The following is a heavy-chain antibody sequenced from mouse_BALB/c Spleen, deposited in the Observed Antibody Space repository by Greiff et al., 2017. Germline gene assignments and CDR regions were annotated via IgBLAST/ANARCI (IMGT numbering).Heavy chain of an antibody. Sequence: QVQLKESGPELVRPGESVKISCKGSGYTFTDYAMHWVKQSHAKSLEWIGVISIYYDNTNYNQKFKGKATMTVDKSSSTAYMELARLTSEDSAIYYCARGAYFRYDVGYYYAMDYWGQGTSVTVSS. CDR2: ISIYYDNT. D-gene: IGHD2-14*01. CDR1: GYTFTDYA. J-gene: IGHJ4*01. V-gene: IGHV1-67*01. CDR3: ARGAYFRYDVGYYYAMDY.